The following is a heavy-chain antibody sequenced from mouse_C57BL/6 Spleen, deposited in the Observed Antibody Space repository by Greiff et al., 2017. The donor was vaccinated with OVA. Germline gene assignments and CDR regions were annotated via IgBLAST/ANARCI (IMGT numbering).Heavy chain of an antibody. CDR2: IDPETGGT. CDR1: GYTFTDYE. J-gene: IGHJ2*01. Sequence: QVQLQQSGAELVRPGASVTLSCKASGYTFTDYEMHWVKQTPVHGLEWIGAIDPETGGTAYNQKFKGKAILTADKSSSTAYMELRSLTSEDYAVYYCTRNYGSPDYFDYWGQGTTLTVSS. CDR3: TRNYGSPDYFDY. V-gene: IGHV1-15*01. D-gene: IGHD1-1*01.